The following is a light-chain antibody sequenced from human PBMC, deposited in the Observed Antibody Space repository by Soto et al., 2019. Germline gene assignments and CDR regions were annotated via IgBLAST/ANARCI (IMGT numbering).Light chain of an antibody. Sequence: EIVMTQSPATLSVSPGDRATLSCRASQSVSSNLAWYQQKPGQAPRLVIYGASTRATAIPARFSGSGSGTEFTLTISSLQSEDFAVYYCQQYADWPPLTFGGGTKVDIK. V-gene: IGKV3-15*01. CDR3: QQYADWPPLT. J-gene: IGKJ4*01. CDR1: QSVSSN. CDR2: GAS.